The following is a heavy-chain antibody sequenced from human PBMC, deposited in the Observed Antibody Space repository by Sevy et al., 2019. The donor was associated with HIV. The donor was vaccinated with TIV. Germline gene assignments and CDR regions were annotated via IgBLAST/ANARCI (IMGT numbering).Heavy chain of an antibody. D-gene: IGHD2-8*01. CDR2: FCFGCGQI. CDR1: GFTFSIYS. Sequence: GGSLRLSCAASGFTFSIYSMSWVRQAPGKGLGWVSTFCFGCGQINYADSVKGRFTISRDNSKNTLYLQMNSLSAEDTAVYYWAREGCTNALDYWGQGTLVTVSS. CDR3: AREGCTNALDY. J-gene: IGHJ4*02. V-gene: IGHV3-23*01.